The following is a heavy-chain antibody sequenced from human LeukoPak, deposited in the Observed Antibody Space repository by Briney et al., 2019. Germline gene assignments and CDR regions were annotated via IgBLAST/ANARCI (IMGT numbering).Heavy chain of an antibody. CDR1: GGSFSGYY. CDR2: IYYSGST. Sequence: PSETLSLTCAVYGGSFSGYYWSWIRQPPGKGLEWIGYIYYSGSTYYNPSLKSRVTISVDTSKNQFSLKLSSVTAADTAVYYCARGYSYGHTLDYWGQGTLVTVSS. CDR3: ARGYSYGHTLDY. J-gene: IGHJ4*02. D-gene: IGHD5-18*01. V-gene: IGHV4-30-4*01.